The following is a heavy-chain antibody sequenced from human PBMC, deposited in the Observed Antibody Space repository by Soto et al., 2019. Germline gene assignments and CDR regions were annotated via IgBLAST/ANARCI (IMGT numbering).Heavy chain of an antibody. CDR1: GFTFSSYG. J-gene: IGHJ6*02. V-gene: IGHV3-30*18. CDR2: ISYDGSNK. CDR3: AKDLEYSSSPYYYYGMDV. D-gene: IGHD6-6*01. Sequence: GESLRLSCAASGFTFSSYGMHWVGQAPGKGLEWVAVISYDGSNKYYADSVKGRFTISRDNSKNTLYLQMNSLRAEDTAVYYCAKDLEYSSSPYYYYGMDVWGQGTTVTVYS.